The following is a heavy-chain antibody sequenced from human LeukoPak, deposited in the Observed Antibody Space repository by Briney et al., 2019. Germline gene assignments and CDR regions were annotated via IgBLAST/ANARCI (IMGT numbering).Heavy chain of an antibody. V-gene: IGHV4-59*12. CDR2: IYYSGST. CDR3: ARDLHRTGAFDY. CDR1: GGSISSYY. Sequence: PSETLSLTCTVSGGSISSYYRSWIRQPPGKGLEWIGYIYYSGSTNYNPSLKSRVTISVDTSKNQFSLKLSSVTAADTAVYYCARDLHRTGAFDYWGQGTLVTVSS. J-gene: IGHJ4*02. D-gene: IGHD2-8*02.